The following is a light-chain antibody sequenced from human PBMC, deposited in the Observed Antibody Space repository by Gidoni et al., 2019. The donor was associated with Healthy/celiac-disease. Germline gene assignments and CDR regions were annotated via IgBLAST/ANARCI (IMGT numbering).Light chain of an antibody. CDR2: AAS. J-gene: IGKJ3*01. CDR1: QSISSY. Sequence: DIQMTQSPSSLSASVGDRVTITCGASQSISSYLNWYQQNPGKAPKILIYAASSLQSGVPSRVSGSGSGTDLTITISSMQPEDFATYYCQQSYSTPLLTFGPGTKVEIK. V-gene: IGKV1-39*01. CDR3: QQSYSTPLLT.